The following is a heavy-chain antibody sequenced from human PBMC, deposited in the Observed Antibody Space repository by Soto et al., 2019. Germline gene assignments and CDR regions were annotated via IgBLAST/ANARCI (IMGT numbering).Heavy chain of an antibody. CDR2: MNPNSGNT. J-gene: IGHJ4*02. V-gene: IGHV1-8*01. Sequence: PSVKVSCKASAYTVTSYDINLAGQATGQGLEWMGWMNPNSGNTGYAQKFQGRVTMTRNTSISTAYMELSSLRSEDTAVYYCARGRGPCSGGSCYPYWGQGTLVTVSS. CDR3: ARGRGPCSGGSCYPY. D-gene: IGHD2-15*01. CDR1: AYTVTSYD.